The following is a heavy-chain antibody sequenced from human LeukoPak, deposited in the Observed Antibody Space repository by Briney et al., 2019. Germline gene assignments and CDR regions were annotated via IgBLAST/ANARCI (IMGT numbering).Heavy chain of an antibody. J-gene: IGHJ4*02. D-gene: IGHD3-9*01. CDR2: ITGSDGSS. Sequence: GGSLRLSCVASGFTFTNYAMSWVRQAPGQGLEWVSAITGSDGSSYYAHSVKGRFTISRDNSKNTLYLQVNSLRAEDTAVYYCAKWGDYDILTGYYVPDYWGQGTLVTVSS. V-gene: IGHV3-23*01. CDR1: GFTFTNYA. CDR3: AKWGDYDILTGYYVPDY.